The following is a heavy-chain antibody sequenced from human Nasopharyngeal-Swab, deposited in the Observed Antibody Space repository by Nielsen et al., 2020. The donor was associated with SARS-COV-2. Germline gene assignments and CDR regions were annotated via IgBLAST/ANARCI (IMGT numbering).Heavy chain of an antibody. V-gene: IGHV4-59*01. Sequence: WIRQPPGKGLEWIGYIYYSESTNYNPSLKSRVTISVDTSKNQFSLKLSSVTAADTAVYYCARKVGPWGYSTSWGQGTLVTVSS. CDR3: ARKVGPWGYSTS. J-gene: IGHJ4*02. CDR2: IYYSEST. D-gene: IGHD6-13*01.